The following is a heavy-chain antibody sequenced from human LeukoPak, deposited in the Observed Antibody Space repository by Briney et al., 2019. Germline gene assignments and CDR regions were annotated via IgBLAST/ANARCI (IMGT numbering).Heavy chain of an antibody. Sequence: GGSLRLSCAASGFTFSSYGMHWVRQAPGKGLEGVAVISYDGSNKYYADSVKGRFTISRDHSKNTLYLQMNSLRAEDTAVYYCAKLSVVVVTANAFDIWGQGTMVTVSS. CDR2: ISYDGSNK. J-gene: IGHJ3*02. V-gene: IGHV3-30*18. CDR3: AKLSVVVVTANAFDI. D-gene: IGHD2-21*02. CDR1: GFTFSSYG.